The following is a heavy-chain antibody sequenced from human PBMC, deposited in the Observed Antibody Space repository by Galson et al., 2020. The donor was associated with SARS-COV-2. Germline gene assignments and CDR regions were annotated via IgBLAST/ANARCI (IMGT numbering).Heavy chain of an antibody. J-gene: IGHJ6*03. CDR1: GFTFSSYD. CDR2: IGTAGDT. V-gene: IGHV3-13*01. Sequence: GGSLRLSCAASGFTFSSYDMHWVRQATGKGLEWVSAIGTAGDTYYPGSVKGRFTISRENAKNSLYLQMNSLRAGDTAVYYCARGTDEDPSSSWYVRYYYYYMDVWGKGTTVTVSS. CDR3: ARGTDEDPSSSWYVRYYYYYMDV. D-gene: IGHD6-13*01.